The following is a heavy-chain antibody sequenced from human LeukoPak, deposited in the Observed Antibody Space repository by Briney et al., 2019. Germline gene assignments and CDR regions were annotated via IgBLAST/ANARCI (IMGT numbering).Heavy chain of an antibody. J-gene: IGHJ4*02. V-gene: IGHV4-59*01. CDR1: GGSISSYY. D-gene: IGHD3-10*01. Sequence: SETLSLTCTVSGGSISSYYWSWIRQPPGKGLEWIGYIYYSGSTNYNPSLKSRVTISVDTSKNQFSLKLSSVTAADTAVYYCARGLSGDYWGQGTLVTVSS. CDR2: IYYSGST. CDR3: ARGLSGDY.